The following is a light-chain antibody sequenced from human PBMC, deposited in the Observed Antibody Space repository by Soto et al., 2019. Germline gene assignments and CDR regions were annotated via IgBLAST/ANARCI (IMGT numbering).Light chain of an antibody. CDR1: SSDVGGYNY. V-gene: IGLV2-11*01. CDR3: CSYAGGYTSYVV. Sequence: QSALTQPRSVSGSPGQSVTISCTGTSSDVGGYNYVSWYQQHPGKAPKLMIFDVSKRPSGVPDRFSGSKSGNTASLTISGLQAEDEADYYCCSYAGGYTSYVVFGGGTK. J-gene: IGLJ2*01. CDR2: DVS.